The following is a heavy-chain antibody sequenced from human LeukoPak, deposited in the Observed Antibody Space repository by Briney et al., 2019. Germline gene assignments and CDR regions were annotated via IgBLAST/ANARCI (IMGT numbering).Heavy chain of an antibody. Sequence: SETLSLTCTVSGGFISSGSYYWSWIRQPAGKGLEWIGRIYTSGSTNYNPSLKSRVTISVDTSKNQFSLKLSSVTAADTAVYYCARTSSVDTAMVTGLGGYYYYYYMDVWGKGTTVTISS. CDR2: IYTSGST. CDR3: ARTSSVDTAMVTGLGGYYYYYYMDV. D-gene: IGHD5-18*01. J-gene: IGHJ6*03. CDR1: GGFISSGSYY. V-gene: IGHV4-61*02.